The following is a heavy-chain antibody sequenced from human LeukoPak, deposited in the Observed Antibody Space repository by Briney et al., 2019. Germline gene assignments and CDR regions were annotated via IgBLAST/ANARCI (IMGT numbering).Heavy chain of an antibody. CDR2: IYPGDADT. V-gene: IGHV5-51*01. D-gene: IGHD1/OR15-1a*01. Sequence: GESLKISSKGSGCSFTNHWIGWGRRKPGKGLEGMGIIYPGDADTRYSPYFQGQVTISPDKSISTAYLQWSSLKASDTAMYYCARGLVGENNYGDYYYHMDVWGKGTTVTVSS. CDR3: ARGLVGENNYGDYYYHMDV. CDR1: GCSFTNHW. J-gene: IGHJ6*03.